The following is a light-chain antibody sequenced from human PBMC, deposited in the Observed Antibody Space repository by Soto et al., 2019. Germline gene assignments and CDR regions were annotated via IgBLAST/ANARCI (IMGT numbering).Light chain of an antibody. CDR1: QSVSSSY. CDR2: GAS. J-gene: IGKJ2*01. Sequence: ESVLTQSPGTLSLSPGERATLSCRASQSVSSSYLAWYQQKPGQAPRLLIYGASSRATGIPDRFSGSGSGTDFTLTISRLEPEDFAVYYCQQYGRSPPYTFGQRTKLEIK. CDR3: QQYGRSPPYT. V-gene: IGKV3-20*01.